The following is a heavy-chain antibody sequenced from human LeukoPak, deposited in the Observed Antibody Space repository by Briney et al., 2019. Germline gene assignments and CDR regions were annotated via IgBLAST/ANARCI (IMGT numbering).Heavy chain of an antibody. CDR1: GFTVSSNY. CDR2: IYSGGST. D-gene: IGHD3-10*01. CDR3: ARHGSITMVRGRLRYYYMDV. Sequence: GGSLRLSCAAPGFTVSSNYMSWVRRAPGKGLEWVSVIYSGGSTYYADSVKGRFTISRDNSKNTLYLQMNSLRAEDTAVYYCARHGSITMVRGRLRYYYMDVWGKGTTVTISS. V-gene: IGHV3-53*01. J-gene: IGHJ6*03.